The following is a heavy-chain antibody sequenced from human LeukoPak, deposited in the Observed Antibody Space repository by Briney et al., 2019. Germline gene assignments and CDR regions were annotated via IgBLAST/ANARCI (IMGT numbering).Heavy chain of an antibody. Sequence: GGSLRLSCAASGFTFSSYSMNWVRQAPGKGLEWVSYISSSGSTIYYADSVKGRFTISRDNAKNSLYLQMNSLRAEDTAVYYCARDDFRAFDIWGQGTMVTVSS. CDR2: ISSSGSTI. D-gene: IGHD2-21*02. CDR3: ARDDFRAFDI. J-gene: IGHJ3*02. V-gene: IGHV3-48*04. CDR1: GFTFSSYS.